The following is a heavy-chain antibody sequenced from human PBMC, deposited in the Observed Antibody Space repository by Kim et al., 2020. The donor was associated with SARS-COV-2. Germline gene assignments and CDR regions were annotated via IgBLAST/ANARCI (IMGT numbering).Heavy chain of an antibody. CDR1: GGTFSSYA. V-gene: IGHV1-69*13. D-gene: IGHD3-10*01. CDR2: IIPIFGTA. J-gene: IGHJ3*02. Sequence: SVKVSCKASGGTFSSYAISWVRQAPGQGLEWMGGIIPIFGTANYAQKFQGRVTITADESTSTAYMELSSLRSEDTAVYYCARDVNFGVAFDIWGQGTMVTVSS. CDR3: ARDVNFGVAFDI.